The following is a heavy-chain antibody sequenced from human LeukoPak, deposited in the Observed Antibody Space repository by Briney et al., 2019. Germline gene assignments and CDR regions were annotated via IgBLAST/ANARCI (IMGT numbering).Heavy chain of an antibody. CDR2: INTNSGGT. D-gene: IGHD2-2*01. J-gene: IGHJ5*02. Sequence: ASVKVSCKASGYTFTGYYMHWVRQAPGQGLEWMGWINTNSGGTNYAQKFQGRVTMTRDTSISTAYMELSRLRSDDTAVYYCARERRPLGHCSSTSCSGFDPWGQGTLVTVSS. V-gene: IGHV1-2*02. CDR1: GYTFTGYY. CDR3: ARERRPLGHCSSTSCSGFDP.